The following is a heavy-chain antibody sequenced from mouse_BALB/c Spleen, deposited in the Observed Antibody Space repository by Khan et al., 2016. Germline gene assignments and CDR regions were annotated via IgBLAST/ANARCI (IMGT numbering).Heavy chain of an antibody. CDR1: GYTFTSYW. CDR2: IYPGDGDT. V-gene: IGHV1-87*01. J-gene: IGHJ3*01. CDR3: ARSGEYGAWCAY. Sequence: QVQLKQSGAELARPGASVKLSCKASGYTFTSYWMQWVKQRPGQGLEWIGAIYPGDGDTRYTQKFKGKATLTADTSSSTAYMQLSSLASEDSAVNSGARSGEYGAWCAYWGQGTLVTVAA. D-gene: IGHD1-1*01.